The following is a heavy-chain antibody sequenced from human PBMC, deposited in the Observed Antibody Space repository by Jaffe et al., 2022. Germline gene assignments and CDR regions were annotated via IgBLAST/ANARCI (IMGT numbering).Heavy chain of an antibody. J-gene: IGHJ4*02. D-gene: IGHD3-3*01. CDR2: INHSGST. CDR3: ATGPLYDFWSGYSRALDY. Sequence: QVQLQQWGAGLLKPSETLSLTCAVYGGSFSGYYWSWIRQPPGKGLEWIGEINHSGSTNYNPSLKSRVTISVDTSKNQFSLKLSSVTAADTAVYYCATGPLYDFWSGYSRALDYWGQGTLVTVSS. CDR1: GGSFSGYY. V-gene: IGHV4-34*01.